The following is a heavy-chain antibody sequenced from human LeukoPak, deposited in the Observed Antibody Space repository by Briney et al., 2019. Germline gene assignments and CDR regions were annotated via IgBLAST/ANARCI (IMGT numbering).Heavy chain of an antibody. Sequence: ASVKVSCKASGYSFTTYGISWVRQAPGQGLEWMGWISANNNNTDNVQKLQGRVTMTTDTSTSTAYMELRSLRSDDTAVYYCARALYHTFDYWGQGTLVTVSS. CDR2: ISANNNNT. D-gene: IGHD2-2*01. CDR3: ARALYHTFDY. CDR1: GYSFTTYG. J-gene: IGHJ4*02. V-gene: IGHV1-18*01.